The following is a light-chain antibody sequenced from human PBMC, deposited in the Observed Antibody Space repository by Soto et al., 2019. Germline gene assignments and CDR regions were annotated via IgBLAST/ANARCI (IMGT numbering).Light chain of an antibody. CDR1: QDIRNF. V-gene: IGKV1-27*01. J-gene: IGKJ3*01. Sequence: DIQMTQSPTSLSASVGDRVTITCRASQDIRNFVAWYQQKPGKAPKLLIYAASTLQSGLPSRFSGSGSGTDFPLTINSLQPEDVATYSCQKYSSVPVFGPGTKVEIK. CDR3: QKYSSVPV. CDR2: AAS.